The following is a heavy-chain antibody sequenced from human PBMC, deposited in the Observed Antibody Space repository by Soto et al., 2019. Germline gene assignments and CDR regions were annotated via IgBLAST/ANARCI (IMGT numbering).Heavy chain of an antibody. CDR1: GFTFSSYA. V-gene: IGHV3-23*01. D-gene: IGHD6-19*01. CDR3: AKVGEGAVAPEYYFDY. CDR2: ISGSGGST. Sequence: VQLLESGGGLVQPGGSLRLSCAASGFTFSSYAMSWVRQAPGKGLEWVSAISGSGGSTYYADSVKGRFTISRDNSKNTLYLQMNSLRAEDTAVYYCAKVGEGAVAPEYYFDYWGQGTLVTVSS. J-gene: IGHJ4*02.